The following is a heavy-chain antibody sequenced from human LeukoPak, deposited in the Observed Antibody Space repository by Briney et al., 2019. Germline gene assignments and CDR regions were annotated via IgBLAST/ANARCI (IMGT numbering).Heavy chain of an antibody. CDR3: ARDYYDFWSGYYTGFDY. D-gene: IGHD3-3*01. CDR1: GFTFSNYA. CDR2: ISSSSSYI. Sequence: GGSLRLSCAASGFTFSNYAMSWVRQAPGKGLEWVSSISSSSSYIYYADSVKGRFTISRDNAKNSLYLQMNSLRAEDTAVYYCARDYYDFWSGYYTGFDYWGQGTLVIVSS. V-gene: IGHV3-21*01. J-gene: IGHJ4*02.